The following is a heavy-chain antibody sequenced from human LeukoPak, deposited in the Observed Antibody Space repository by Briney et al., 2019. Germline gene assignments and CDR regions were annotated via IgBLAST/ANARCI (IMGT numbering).Heavy chain of an antibody. D-gene: IGHD3-22*01. V-gene: IGHV1-18*01. CDR2: ISAYNGNT. Sequence: ASVKVSCKASGYTFTSYGISWVRQAPGQGLEWMGWISAYNGNTNYAQKLQGRVTMTTDTSTSTAYMELRSLRSDDTAVYYCARVSLENYCDSSGYPDYWGQGTLVTVSS. CDR3: ARVSLENYCDSSGYPDY. CDR1: GYTFTSYG. J-gene: IGHJ4*02.